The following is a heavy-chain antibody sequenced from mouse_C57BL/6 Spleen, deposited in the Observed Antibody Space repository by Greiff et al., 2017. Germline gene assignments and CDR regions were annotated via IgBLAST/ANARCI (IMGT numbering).Heavy chain of an antibody. CDR2: IYPGDGDT. V-gene: IGHV1-82*01. J-gene: IGHJ3*01. CDR3: ARGDYGNHVWFAY. D-gene: IGHD2-1*01. Sequence: VQLKESGPELVKPGASVKISCKASGYAFRSSWMNWVKQRPGKGLEWIGRIYPGDGDTNYNGKFKGKATLTADKSSSTAYMQLSSLTSEDSAVYFCARGDYGNHVWFAYWGQGTLVTVSA. CDR1: GYAFRSSW.